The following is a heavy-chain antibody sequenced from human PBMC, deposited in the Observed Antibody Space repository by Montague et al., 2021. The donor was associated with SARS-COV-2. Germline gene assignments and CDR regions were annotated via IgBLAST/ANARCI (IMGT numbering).Heavy chain of an antibody. CDR2: IGYDGSNK. D-gene: IGHD6-19*01. CDR3: ARDEISSGFHFDY. J-gene: IGHJ4*02. V-gene: IGHV3-33*01. CDR1: GFTFSSYG. Sequence: SLRLSCAASGFTFSSYGMHWVRQAPGKGLEWVAVIGYDGSNKYYAYSVKGRFTISRDNSKNTLYLQINSLRAEDTAVYYCARDEISSGFHFDYWGQGTLVTVSS.